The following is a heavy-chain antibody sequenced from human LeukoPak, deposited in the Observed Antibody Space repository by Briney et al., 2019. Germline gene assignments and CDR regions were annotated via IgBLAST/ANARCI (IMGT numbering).Heavy chain of an antibody. V-gene: IGHV3-48*04. Sequence: GGSLRLSCVASGFSLSTYSMNWVRQAPGKGLEWVSYISSRSSTIYYADSVKGRFTVSRDNARNSLSLQMNSLRADDTAVYYCARDHIITVAAFDSWGQGTLVSVSS. CDR3: ARDHIITVAAFDS. CDR2: ISSRSSTI. J-gene: IGHJ4*02. CDR1: GFSLSTYS. D-gene: IGHD6-19*01.